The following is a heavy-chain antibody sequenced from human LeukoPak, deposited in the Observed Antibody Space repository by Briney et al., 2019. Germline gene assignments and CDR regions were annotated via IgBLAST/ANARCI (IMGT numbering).Heavy chain of an antibody. CDR2: INPTGTGT. V-gene: IGHV1-46*01. J-gene: IGHJ5*02. D-gene: IGHD3-10*01. Sequence: ASVKVSCKASGYTFINNWMHWVRQAPGQGLEWMGLINPTGTGTLYAQKFQGRVTMTRDMSTSTDYMELSSLRSEDTAVYYCARDNSVGDIAWWFDPWGQGTLVTVSS. CDR1: GYTFINNW. CDR3: ARDNSVGDIAWWFDP.